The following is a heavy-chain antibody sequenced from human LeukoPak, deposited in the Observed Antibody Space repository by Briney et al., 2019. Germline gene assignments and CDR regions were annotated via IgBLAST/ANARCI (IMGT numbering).Heavy chain of an antibody. CDR1: GFTFSSYW. CDR3: ARAYDSSFPHYYYMDV. CDR2: INSDGSST. V-gene: IGHV3-74*01. Sequence: GGSLRLSCVASGFTFSSYWMHWVRQAPGKGLVWVSRINSDGSSTSYADSVKGRFTVSRDNAKNTLYLQMNSLRAEDTAVYHCARAYDSSFPHYYYMDVWGKGTTVTIS. J-gene: IGHJ6*03. D-gene: IGHD6-13*01.